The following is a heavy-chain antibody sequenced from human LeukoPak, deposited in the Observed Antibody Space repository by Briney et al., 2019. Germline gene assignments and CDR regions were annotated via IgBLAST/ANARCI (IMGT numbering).Heavy chain of an antibody. CDR1: GFTFGDFV. D-gene: IGHD2-21*02. Sequence: PGGSLRLSCTASGFTFGDFVMSWVRQAPGKGLEWVSFIRSTTYDETTEYAASVQGRFTISRDDFRGIAYLKMNSLNNEDTAVXYCARGCGGDCAAFDNWGQGTLVTVSS. V-gene: IGHV3-49*04. CDR3: ARGCGGDCAAFDN. CDR2: IRSTTYDETT. J-gene: IGHJ4*02.